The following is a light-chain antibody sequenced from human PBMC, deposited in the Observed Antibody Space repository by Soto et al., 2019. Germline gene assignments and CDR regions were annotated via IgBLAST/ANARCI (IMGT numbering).Light chain of an antibody. CDR3: SVWDDPLPILL. CDR1: SFNIGTNY. V-gene: IGLV1-47*01. Sequence: QSVLTQPPSASGTPGQKVTMSCSGSSFNIGTNYVYWYQQVPETAPKLLIYRNNQRPSGVPDRFSGSKSGASASLAISGLRSEDEAEYCWSVWDDPLPILLVGGGTKLTVL. CDR2: RNN. J-gene: IGLJ2*01.